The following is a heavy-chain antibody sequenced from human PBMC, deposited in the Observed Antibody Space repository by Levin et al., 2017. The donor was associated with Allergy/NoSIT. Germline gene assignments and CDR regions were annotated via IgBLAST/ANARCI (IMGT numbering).Heavy chain of an antibody. J-gene: IGHJ6*02. V-gene: IGHV4-34*01. Sequence: SETLSLTCAVYGGSFSGYYWSWIRQPPGKGLEWIGEINHSGSTNYNPSLKSRVTISVDTSKNQFSLKLSAVTAADTAGYYCARRGLIRLGYCSGGSGASMDVWGQGTTVTVSS. CDR3: ARRGLIRLGYCSGGSGASMDV. CDR1: GGSFSGYY. CDR2: INHSGST. D-gene: IGHD2-15*01.